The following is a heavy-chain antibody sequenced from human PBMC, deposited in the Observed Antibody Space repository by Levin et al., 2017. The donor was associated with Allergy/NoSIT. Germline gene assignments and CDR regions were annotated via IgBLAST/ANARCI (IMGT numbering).Heavy chain of an antibody. D-gene: IGHD6-19*01. CDR1: GDSVSGNSAT. CDR2: TYYRSKWNN. V-gene: IGHV6-1*01. Sequence: SETLSLTCAISGDSVSGNSATWHWIRQSPSRGLEWLGRTYYRSKWNNDYAVSVKSRISINPDTSKNQFSLQLNSVTPEDTAVYYCARAGGAVASWGYFQHWGQGTLVTVSS. CDR3: ARAGGAVASWGYFQH. J-gene: IGHJ1*01.